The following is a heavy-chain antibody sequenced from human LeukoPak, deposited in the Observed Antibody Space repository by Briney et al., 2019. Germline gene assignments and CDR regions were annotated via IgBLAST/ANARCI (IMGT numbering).Heavy chain of an antibody. J-gene: IGHJ4*02. D-gene: IGHD3-10*01. V-gene: IGHV4-4*02. CDR2: IYHSGST. Sequence: SETLSLTCAVSGGSISSSNWWSWVRQPPGKGLEWIGEIYHSGSTNYNPSLKSRVTISVDKSKNQFSLKLSSVTAADTAVYYCAKDSVWFGELYYFDYWGQGTLVTVSS. CDR1: GGSISSSNW. CDR3: AKDSVWFGELYYFDY.